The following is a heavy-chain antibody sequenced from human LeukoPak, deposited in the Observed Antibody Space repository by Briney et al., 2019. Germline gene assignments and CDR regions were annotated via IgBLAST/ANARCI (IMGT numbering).Heavy chain of an antibody. J-gene: IGHJ6*03. CDR1: GYTFTSYD. CDR2: MNPNSGNT. CDR3: ARADPQVAGITETNYYYYYYMDV. Sequence: ASVKVSCKASGYTFTSYDINWVRQATGQGLEWMGWMNPNSGNTGYAQKFQGRVTMTRNTSISTAYMELSSLRSEDTAVYYCARADPQVAGITETNYYYYYYMDVWGKGTTVTISS. V-gene: IGHV1-8*01. D-gene: IGHD6-19*01.